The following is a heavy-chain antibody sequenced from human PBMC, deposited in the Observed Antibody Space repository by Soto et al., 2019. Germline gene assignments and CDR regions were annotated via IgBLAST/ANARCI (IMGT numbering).Heavy chain of an antibody. CDR3: ARSARYGVVGDY. CDR1: GDSIYRSYW. D-gene: IGHD2-15*01. Sequence: SETLSLTCGVSGDSIYRSYWWSWVRLPPGKGPEWIGETFHTGTTNYNPSLKSRLTMSVDKSKKEISLKLDSVTAADTAVYFCARSARYGVVGDYWGQGTGVT. V-gene: IGHV4-4*02. J-gene: IGHJ4*02. CDR2: TFHTGTT.